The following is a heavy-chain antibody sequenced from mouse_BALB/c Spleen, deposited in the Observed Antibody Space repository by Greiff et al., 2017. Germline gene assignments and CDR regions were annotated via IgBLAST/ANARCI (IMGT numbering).Heavy chain of an antibody. V-gene: IGHV1-82*01. Sequence: VQLQESGPELVKPGASVKISCKASGYAFSSSWMNWVKQRPGQGLEWIGRIYPGDGDTNYNGKFKGKATLTADKSSSTAYMQLSSLTSVDSAVYFCARLGEVAYWGQGTLVTVSA. CDR1: GYAFSSSW. CDR3: ARLGEVAY. J-gene: IGHJ3*01. CDR2: IYPGDGDT. D-gene: IGHD2-13*01.